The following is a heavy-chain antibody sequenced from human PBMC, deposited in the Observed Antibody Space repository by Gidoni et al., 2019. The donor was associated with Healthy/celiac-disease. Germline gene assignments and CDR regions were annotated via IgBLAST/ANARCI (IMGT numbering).Heavy chain of an antibody. Sequence: QVQLVESGGGVVQPGRSLRLSCAASGFTFSSYAMHWVRQAPGKGLEWVAVISYDGSNKYYADSVKGRFTISRDNSKNTLYLQMNSLRAEDTAVYYCARGLAYCGGDCYSSWFDPWGQGTLVTVSS. CDR1: GFTFSSYA. D-gene: IGHD2-21*02. J-gene: IGHJ5*02. CDR3: ARGLAYCGGDCYSSWFDP. V-gene: IGHV3-30-3*01. CDR2: ISYDGSNK.